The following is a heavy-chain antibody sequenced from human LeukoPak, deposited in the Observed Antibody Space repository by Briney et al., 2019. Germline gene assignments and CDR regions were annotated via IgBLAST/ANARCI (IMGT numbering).Heavy chain of an antibody. V-gene: IGHV4-31*03. CDR1: GGSISSGGYY. J-gene: IGHJ3*02. CDR2: IYYSGST. D-gene: IGHD3-22*01. Sequence: SETLSLTCTVSGGSISSGGYYWSWIRQHPGKGLEWIGYIYYSGSTCYNPSLKSRVTISVDTSKNQFSLKLSSVTAADTAVYYCARDGYYYDSSGYYKNDAFDIWGQGTMVTVSS. CDR3: ARDGYYYDSSGYYKNDAFDI.